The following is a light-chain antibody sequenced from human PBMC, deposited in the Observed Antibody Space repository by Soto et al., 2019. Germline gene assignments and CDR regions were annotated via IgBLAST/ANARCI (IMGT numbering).Light chain of an antibody. CDR3: QQYVTSQLT. J-gene: IGKJ4*01. Sequence: DIVLTQSPGTLFLSPGERATLSCRASQSVTYGYLAWYQLKPGQAPRLLIFGASIRATGIPDRFSGSGSGTDFTLSISRLETEVFAVYYCQQYVTSQLTFGGGTKVAIK. CDR1: QSVTYGY. V-gene: IGKV3-20*01. CDR2: GAS.